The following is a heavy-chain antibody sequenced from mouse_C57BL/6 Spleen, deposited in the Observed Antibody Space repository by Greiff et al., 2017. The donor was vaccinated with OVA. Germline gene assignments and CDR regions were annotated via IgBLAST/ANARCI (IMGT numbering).Heavy chain of an antibody. J-gene: IGHJ3*01. CDR3: ARGDYDGGAWFAY. V-gene: IGHV1-82*01. CDR1: GYAFSSSW. D-gene: IGHD2-4*01. Sequence: QVQLQQSGPELVKPGASVKISCKASGYAFSSSWMNWVKQRPGKGLEWIGRIYPGDGDTNYNGKFKGKATLTADKSSSTAYMQLSSLTSEDSAVYFCARGDYDGGAWFAYWGQGTLVTVSA. CDR2: IYPGDGDT.